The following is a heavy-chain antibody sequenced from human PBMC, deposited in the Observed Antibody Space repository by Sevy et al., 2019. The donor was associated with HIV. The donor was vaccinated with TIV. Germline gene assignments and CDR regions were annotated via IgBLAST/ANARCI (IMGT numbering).Heavy chain of an antibody. Sequence: SETLSLTCTVSGGSISSYYWNWIRQPPGKGLEYIGYIHYSGNSDYTPSLKSRVTISLDTSKNQFSLMLSSVTAADTAVYYCARGGPVQQQLDYFDYWGQGTLVTVSS. CDR2: IHYSGNS. V-gene: IGHV4-59*01. D-gene: IGHD6-13*01. J-gene: IGHJ4*02. CDR1: GGSISSYY. CDR3: ARGGPVQQQLDYFDY.